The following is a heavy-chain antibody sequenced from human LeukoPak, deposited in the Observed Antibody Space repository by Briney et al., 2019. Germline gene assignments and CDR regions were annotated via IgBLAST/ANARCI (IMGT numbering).Heavy chain of an antibody. CDR3: ARSGLRGGITMVRGVDY. V-gene: IGHV3-11*03. D-gene: IGHD3-10*01. CDR2: ISNSSSYT. J-gene: IGHJ4*02. Sequence: GRTLRLSCAASGFNFSDYYISWIRQPPGKGLARVSYISNSSSYTNYADFEKGRFTISRNNDKHSLYLQMNSLPAVDTAVYYCARSGLRGGITMVRGVDYWGQGTLVTVSS. CDR1: GFNFSDYY.